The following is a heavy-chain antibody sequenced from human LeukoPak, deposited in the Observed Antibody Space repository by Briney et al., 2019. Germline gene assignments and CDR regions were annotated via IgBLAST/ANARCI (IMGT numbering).Heavy chain of an antibody. Sequence: GGSLRLSCAASGFTFSSYWMSRVRQAPGKGLEWVANMKQDGSEKYYVDSVKGRFTISRDNAKNSLYLQMNSLRAEDTAVYYCARDQRYCSSSSCPWEPFDYWGQGTLVTVSS. J-gene: IGHJ4*02. V-gene: IGHV3-7*05. D-gene: IGHD2-2*01. CDR3: ARDQRYCSSSSCPWEPFDY. CDR1: GFTFSSYW. CDR2: MKQDGSEK.